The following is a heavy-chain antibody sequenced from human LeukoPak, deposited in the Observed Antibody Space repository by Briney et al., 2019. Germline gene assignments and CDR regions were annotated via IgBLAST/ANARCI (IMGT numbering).Heavy chain of an antibody. CDR3: ASNFDYDSSTFYY. V-gene: IGHV3-21*01. CDR1: GFTFSSYS. Sequence: GGSLRLSCAASGFTFSSYSMNWVRQAPGKGLEWVSSISFNTISRYYADSLKGRFTISRDDAKNPLYLQMNSLRAEDTAVYYCASNFDYDSSTFYYWGQGTLVTVSS. D-gene: IGHD3-22*01. J-gene: IGHJ4*02. CDR2: ISFNTISR.